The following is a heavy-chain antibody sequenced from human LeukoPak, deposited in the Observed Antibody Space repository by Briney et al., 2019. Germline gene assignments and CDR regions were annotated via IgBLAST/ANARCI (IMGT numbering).Heavy chain of an antibody. Sequence: GASVKVSCKASGGTFSSYAISWVRQAPGQGLEWMGGIIPIFGTANYAQKFQGRVTITADESTSTAYMELSGLRSEDTAVYYCAIHSSSWTEPFDYWGQGTLVTVSS. D-gene: IGHD6-13*01. J-gene: IGHJ4*02. CDR2: IIPIFGTA. V-gene: IGHV1-69*13. CDR1: GGTFSSYA. CDR3: AIHSSSWTEPFDY.